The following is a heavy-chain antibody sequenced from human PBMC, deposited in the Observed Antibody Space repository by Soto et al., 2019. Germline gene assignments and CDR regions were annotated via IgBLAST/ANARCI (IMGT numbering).Heavy chain of an antibody. V-gene: IGHV1-69*04. CDR1: GGTFSSYT. D-gene: IGHD3-22*01. CDR2: IIPILGIA. CDR3: AREMEPSGDSSGYYPVGYYFDY. Sequence: SVKVSCKASGGTFSSYTISWVRQAPGQGLEWMGRIIPILGIANYAQKFQGRVTITADKSTSTAYMELSSLRSEDTAVYYCAREMEPSGDSSGYYPVGYYFDYWGQGTLVTVSS. J-gene: IGHJ4*02.